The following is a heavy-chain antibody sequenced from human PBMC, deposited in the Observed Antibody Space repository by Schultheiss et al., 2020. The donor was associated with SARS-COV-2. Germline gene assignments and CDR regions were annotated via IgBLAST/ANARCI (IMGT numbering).Heavy chain of an antibody. Sequence: SVKVSCKASGYTFTGYYMHWVRQAPGQGLEWMGRIIPILGIANYAQKFQGRVTITADKSTSTAYMELSSLRSEDTAVYYCAREGYCSSTSCYRPYYYYYGMDVWGQGTTVTVSS. CDR2: IIPILGIA. J-gene: IGHJ6*02. D-gene: IGHD2-2*01. V-gene: IGHV1-69*04. CDR1: GYTFTGYY. CDR3: AREGYCSSTSCYRPYYYYYGMDV.